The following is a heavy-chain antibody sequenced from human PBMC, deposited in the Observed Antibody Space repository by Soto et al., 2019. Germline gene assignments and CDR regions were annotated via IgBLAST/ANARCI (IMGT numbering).Heavy chain of an antibody. V-gene: IGHV3-23*01. CDR1: GFTFSSYA. CDR2: ISGSGGST. Sequence: GGSLRLSCAASGFTFSSYAMSWVRQAPGKGLEWVSAISGSGGSTYYADSVKGRFTISRDNSKNTLYLQMNSLRAEDTVVYYCAKDALYGDYVDYMDVWGKGTTVTVSS. J-gene: IGHJ6*03. CDR3: AKDALYGDYVDYMDV. D-gene: IGHD4-17*01.